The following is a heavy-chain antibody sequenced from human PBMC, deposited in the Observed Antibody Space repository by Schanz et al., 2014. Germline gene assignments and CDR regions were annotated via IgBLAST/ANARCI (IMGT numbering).Heavy chain of an antibody. D-gene: IGHD5-18*01. CDR1: GFSFDKYG. V-gene: IGHV3-33*03. Sequence: QVQLVESGGGVVQPGRSLRLSCAASGFSFDKYGMHWVRQAPGKGLEWVGVIWYDGSKTYYADSVRGRFTISRDNAKSSVYLQMNSLKTEDTAVYYCTTGGRRGYSHYFYGMDVWGQGTTVTVSS. J-gene: IGHJ6*02. CDR3: TTGGRRGYSHYFYGMDV. CDR2: IWYDGSKT.